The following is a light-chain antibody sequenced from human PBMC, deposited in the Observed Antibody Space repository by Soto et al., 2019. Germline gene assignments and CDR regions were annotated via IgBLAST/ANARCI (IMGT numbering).Light chain of an antibody. CDR1: TSNIGTNH. V-gene: IGLV1-44*01. CDR3: QSYDSSLVGLI. J-gene: IGLJ2*01. CDR2: ATD. Sequence: QSVLTQPPSAAGTPGQRVIISCSGSTSNIGTNHVNWYQQFPGTAPKLLIFATDRRPSGVPARFSGSKSGTSASLAITGRQAEDEADFYCQSYDSSLVGLIFGGGTKLTVL.